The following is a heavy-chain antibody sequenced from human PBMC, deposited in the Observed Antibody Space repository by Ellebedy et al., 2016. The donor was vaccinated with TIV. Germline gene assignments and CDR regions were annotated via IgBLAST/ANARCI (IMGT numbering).Heavy chain of an antibody. CDR3: AQLAVRDFYNGMDV. J-gene: IGHJ6*02. Sequence: GESLKISCAASEITFRNHAMYWVRQAPGKGLEWLSAIGGSDGVTTYADSVKGRFIISRDEAKNTLYLQMNSLRAEDTAVYYCAQLAVRDFYNGMDVWGQGTTVTVSS. CDR2: IGGSDGVT. D-gene: IGHD2-21*01. V-gene: IGHV3-23*01. CDR1: EITFRNHA.